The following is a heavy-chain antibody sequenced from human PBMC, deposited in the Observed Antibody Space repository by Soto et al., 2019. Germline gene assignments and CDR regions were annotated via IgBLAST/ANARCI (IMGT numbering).Heavy chain of an antibody. CDR2: IIPIFGTA. J-gene: IGHJ4*02. Sequence: SVKVSCKASGGTFSSYAISWVRQAPGQGLEWMGGIIPIFGTANYAQKFQGRVTITADKSTSTAYMELSSLRSEDTAVYYCARGHIMVEYYDFWSLLSPFDYWGPGTLVTVSS. D-gene: IGHD3-3*01. CDR1: GGTFSSYA. CDR3: ARGHIMVEYYDFWSLLSPFDY. V-gene: IGHV1-69*06.